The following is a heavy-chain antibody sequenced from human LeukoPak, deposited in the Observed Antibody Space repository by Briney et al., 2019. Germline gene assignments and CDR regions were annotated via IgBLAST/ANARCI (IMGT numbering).Heavy chain of an antibody. Sequence: GGSLRLSCAASGFTFSRYERNWVRQAPGKGLEWVSYISSSGSTIYYADSVKGRFTISRDNAKNSLYLQMSSLRAEDTAVYYCERVSALLRLQWRRGTLVTVSS. V-gene: IGHV3-48*03. CDR2: ISSSGSTI. J-gene: IGHJ4*02. CDR3: ERVSALLRLQ. CDR1: GFTFSRYE. D-gene: IGHD1-26*01.